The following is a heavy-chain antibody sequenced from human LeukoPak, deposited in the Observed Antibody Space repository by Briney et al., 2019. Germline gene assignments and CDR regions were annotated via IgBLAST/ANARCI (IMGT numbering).Heavy chain of an antibody. CDR3: ASTHRGVTDWFDP. CDR2: IYYSGST. V-gene: IGHV4-59*01. J-gene: IGHJ5*02. Sequence: SETLSLTCTVSGGSISSYYWSWIRQPPGKGLEWIGYIYYSGSTNYNPSLKSRVTISVDTSKNQFSLKLSSVTAADTAVYYCASTHRGVTDWFDPWGQGTLVTVSS. CDR1: GGSISSYY. D-gene: IGHD4-23*01.